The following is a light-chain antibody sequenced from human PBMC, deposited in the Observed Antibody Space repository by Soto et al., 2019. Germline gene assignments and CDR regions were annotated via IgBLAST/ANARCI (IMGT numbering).Light chain of an antibody. V-gene: IGKV3-15*01. J-gene: IGKJ5*01. CDR1: VTVATN. Sequence: RASVTVATNVAWYQQTPGQAPRLLIYDASARATGIPDRFSVSGSGTDFTLTLRCLQSGEFVTSICERLHAYPGSFGRGTRLEIK. CDR2: DAS. CDR3: ERLHAYPGS.